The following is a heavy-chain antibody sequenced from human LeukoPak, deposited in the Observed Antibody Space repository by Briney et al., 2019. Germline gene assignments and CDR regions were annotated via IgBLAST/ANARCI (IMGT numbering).Heavy chain of an antibody. V-gene: IGHV3-23*01. J-gene: IGHJ4*02. CDR3: AKGSGYSSSWPPNYFDY. D-gene: IGHD6-13*01. CDR1: GFTFRNYG. Sequence: GGTLRVSCTASGFTFRNYGMSWVRQAPGKGLEGVSGINDSGRNTFYADSVKGRFTVSRDNSKNTMYLQMNSLRAEDTAVYYCAKGSGYSSSWPPNYFDYWGQGTLVTVSS. CDR2: INDSGRNT.